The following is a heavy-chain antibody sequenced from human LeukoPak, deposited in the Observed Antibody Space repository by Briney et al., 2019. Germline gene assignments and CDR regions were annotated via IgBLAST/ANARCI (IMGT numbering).Heavy chain of an antibody. V-gene: IGHV3-48*01. CDR3: ARLGVGNYFDY. D-gene: IGHD3-3*01. Sequence: GGSLRLSCAASGFTFSSYSMNWVRQAPGKGLEWVSYISSSSSPIYYADSVKGRFTISRDNAKNSLFLQMNSLRAEDTAVYYCARLGVGNYFDYWGQGTLVTVSS. CDR2: ISSSSSPI. J-gene: IGHJ4*02. CDR1: GFTFSSYS.